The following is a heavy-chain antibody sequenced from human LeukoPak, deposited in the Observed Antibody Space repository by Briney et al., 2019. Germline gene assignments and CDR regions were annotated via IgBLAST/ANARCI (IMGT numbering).Heavy chain of an antibody. CDR3: ARRVATRSPFYYGMDV. Sequence: SETLSLTCAVYGGSFSGYYWTWIRQPPGRGLEWIGYVYDSGSTNYNPSLKSRVTISVDTSKNQFSLKLSSVTAADTAVYYCARRVATRSPFYYGMDVWGQGTTVTVSS. CDR2: VYDSGST. D-gene: IGHD5-12*01. CDR1: GGSFSGYY. J-gene: IGHJ6*02. V-gene: IGHV4-59*08.